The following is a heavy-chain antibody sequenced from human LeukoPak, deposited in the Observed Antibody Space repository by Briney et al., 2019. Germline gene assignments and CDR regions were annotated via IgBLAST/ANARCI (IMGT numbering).Heavy chain of an antibody. CDR1: GGSFSGYY. CDR2: INHSGST. J-gene: IGHJ5*02. CDR3: ARGYYGSGFNWFDP. V-gene: IGHV4-34*01. Sequence: SETLSLTCAVYGGSFSGYYWSWIRQPPGKGLEGIGEINHSGSTNYNPSLKSRVTISVDTSKNQFSLKLSSVTAADTAVYYCARGYYGSGFNWFDPWGQGTLVTVSS. D-gene: IGHD3-10*01.